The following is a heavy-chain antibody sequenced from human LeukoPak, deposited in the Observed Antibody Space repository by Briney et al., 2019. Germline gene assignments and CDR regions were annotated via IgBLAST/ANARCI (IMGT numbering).Heavy chain of an antibody. CDR2: ISYDGSNK. Sequence: GGSLRLSCAASGFTFSSYGMHWVRQAPGKGLEWVAVISYDGSNKYYADSVKGRFTISRDNSKNTLYLQMNSLRPEDTAVYYCAKTIGIAAAGHFDFWGQGTLVTVSS. D-gene: IGHD6-13*01. J-gene: IGHJ4*02. CDR1: GFTFSSYG. V-gene: IGHV3-30*18. CDR3: AKTIGIAAAGHFDF.